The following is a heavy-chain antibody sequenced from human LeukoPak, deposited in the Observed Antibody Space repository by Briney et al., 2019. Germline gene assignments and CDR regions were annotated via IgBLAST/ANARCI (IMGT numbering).Heavy chain of an antibody. CDR2: IIPIFGTA. CDR1: GGTFSSYA. Sequence: GASVKVSCKASGGTFSSYAISWVRQAPGQGLEWMGGIIPIFGTANYAQKFQGRVTITTDESTSTAYMELSSLRSEDTAVYYCARFVAYSSSWSDAFDIWGQGTMVTVSS. CDR3: ARFVAYSSSWSDAFDI. D-gene: IGHD6-13*01. V-gene: IGHV1-69*05. J-gene: IGHJ3*02.